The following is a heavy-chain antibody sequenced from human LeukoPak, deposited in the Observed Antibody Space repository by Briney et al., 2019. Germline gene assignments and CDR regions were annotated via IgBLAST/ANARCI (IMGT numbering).Heavy chain of an antibody. CDR2: IKSKSDGGTT. CDR3: TTDLTVTTGDY. CDR1: GFTFSNAW. J-gene: IGHJ4*02. V-gene: IGHV3-15*01. D-gene: IGHD4-11*01. Sequence: PGGSLRLSCAASGFTFSNAWMSWVRQAPGKGLEWVGRIKSKSDGGTTDYAAPVKGRFTISRDDSKNTLYLQMNSLKTEDTAVYYCTTDLTVTTGDYWGQGTLVTVSS.